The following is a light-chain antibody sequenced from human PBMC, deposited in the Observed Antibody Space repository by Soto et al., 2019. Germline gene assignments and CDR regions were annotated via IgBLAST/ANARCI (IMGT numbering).Light chain of an antibody. V-gene: IGKV3-20*01. CDR3: QQYGGSPMT. Sequence: ESVLTQSPGTLSLSPGERATLSCRASQSVSSNYLAWYQQKPGQAPRLLVYGASSRATGIPDRFSGSGSGTDFTLTISRLEPEDFAVYYCQQYGGSPMTFGQGTKVEIK. CDR1: QSVSSNY. J-gene: IGKJ1*01. CDR2: GAS.